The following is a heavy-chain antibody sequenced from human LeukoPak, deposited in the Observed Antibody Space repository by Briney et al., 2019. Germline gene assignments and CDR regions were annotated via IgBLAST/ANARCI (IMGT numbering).Heavy chain of an antibody. V-gene: IGHV1-18*01. D-gene: IGHD6-13*01. CDR1: GGTFSSYA. CDR2: ISAYNGNT. CDR3: ARYSSSWYYFDY. Sequence: GSSVKVSCKASGGTFSSYAISWVRRAPGQGLEWMGWISAYNGNTNYAQKLQGRVTMTTDTSTSTAYMELRSLRSDDTAVYYCARYSSSWYYFDYWGQGTLVTVSS. J-gene: IGHJ4*02.